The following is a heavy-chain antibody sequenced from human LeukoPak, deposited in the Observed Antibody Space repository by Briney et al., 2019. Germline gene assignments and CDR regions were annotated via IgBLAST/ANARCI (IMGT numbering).Heavy chain of an antibody. CDR3: ARDAPNYYDSSGYYDY. D-gene: IGHD3-22*01. V-gene: IGHV1-46*01. CDR2: INPSGGST. J-gene: IGHJ4*02. Sequence: ASVKVSCKASGYTFTSYYMHWVRQAPGQGLEWMGIINPSGGSTSYAQKFQGRVTMTRDTSTSTVYMEPSSLRSEDTAVYYCARDAPNYYDSSGYYDYWGQGTLVTVSS. CDR1: GYTFTSYY.